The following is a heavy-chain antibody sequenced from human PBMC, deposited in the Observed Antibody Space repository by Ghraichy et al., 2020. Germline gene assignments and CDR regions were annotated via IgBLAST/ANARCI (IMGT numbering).Heavy chain of an antibody. CDR2: IKSKTDGGTT. Sequence: GGSLRLSCAASGFTFSNAWMSWVRQAPGKGLEWVGRIKSKTDGGTTDYAAPVKGRFTISRDDSKNTLYLQMNSLKTEDTAVYYCTTDLVYNWNYDGIVYWGQGTLVTVSS. CDR3: TTDLVYNWNYDGIVY. V-gene: IGHV3-15*01. J-gene: IGHJ4*02. D-gene: IGHD1-7*01. CDR1: GFTFSNAW.